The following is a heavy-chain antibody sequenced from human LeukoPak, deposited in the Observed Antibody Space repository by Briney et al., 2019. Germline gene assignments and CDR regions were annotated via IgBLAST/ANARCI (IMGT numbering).Heavy chain of an antibody. J-gene: IGHJ4*02. D-gene: IGHD2-21*02. V-gene: IGHV3-23*01. Sequence: GGSLRLSCTVSGFTFSSYAMSWVRQAPGKGLEWVSAFSGSGRGTYYADSVKGRFTISRDNSKNTLYLQMNSLRAEDTAVYYCAKGDSYCGGDCYPDWGQGTLVTVSS. CDR1: GFTFSSYA. CDR3: AKGDSYCGGDCYPD. CDR2: FSGSGRGT.